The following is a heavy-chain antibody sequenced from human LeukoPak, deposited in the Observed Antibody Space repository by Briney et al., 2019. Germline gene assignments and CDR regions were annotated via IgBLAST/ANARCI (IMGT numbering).Heavy chain of an antibody. J-gene: IGHJ6*02. CDR1: GFTFSSNY. CDR2: IWYDGSNK. Sequence: PGGSLRLSCAASGFTFSSNYMHWVRQAPGKGLEWVGVIWYDGSNKYYADAVKGRFTNSRDNSKNTLYLQMNSLRDEDTAVYYCARPYYSNYYYYGMDVWGQGTTVTVSS. D-gene: IGHD4-11*01. V-gene: IGHV3-33*01. CDR3: ARPYYSNYYYYGMDV.